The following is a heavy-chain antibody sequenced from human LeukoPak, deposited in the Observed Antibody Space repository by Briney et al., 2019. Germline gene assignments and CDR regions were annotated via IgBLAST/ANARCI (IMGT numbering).Heavy chain of an antibody. Sequence: GGSLRLSCAASGFTFSSYSMMWVRQAPGKGLEWVSYISDSSGTIYYADSVKGRFTISRDNSKNTLYLQMNSLRAEDTAVYYCAKDLRGGGYYMDVWGKGTTVTVSS. CDR1: GFTFSSYS. D-gene: IGHD2-15*01. J-gene: IGHJ6*03. CDR3: AKDLRGGGYYMDV. V-gene: IGHV3-48*01. CDR2: ISDSSGTI.